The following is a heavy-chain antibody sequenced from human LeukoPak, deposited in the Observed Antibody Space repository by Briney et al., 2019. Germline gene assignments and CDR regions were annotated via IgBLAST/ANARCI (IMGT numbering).Heavy chain of an antibody. CDR3: ARLKKERFGELFSRLTSTPRYYFDY. D-gene: IGHD3-10*01. V-gene: IGHV4-4*08. CDR2: ISTSGST. J-gene: IGHJ4*02. Sequence: SETLSLTCTVSGGSISSYYWSWIRQPAGKGLESIGHISTSGSTNYNPSLKSRVTISVDTSKNQFSLKLSSLTAADTAVYYCARLKKERFGELFSRLTSTPRYYFDYWGQGTQVTVSS. CDR1: GGSISSYY.